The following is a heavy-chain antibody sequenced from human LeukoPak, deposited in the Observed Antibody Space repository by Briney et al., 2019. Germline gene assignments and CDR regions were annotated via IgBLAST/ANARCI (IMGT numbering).Heavy chain of an antibody. Sequence: PGGSLRLSCVASRFTFSTSWMTWVRQAPGKGLEFVAGIKYDGTMESYVDSVNGRFTISRDNAKNSLYLQMNSLRVDDTAVYYCARDLNWLGPWGQGTLVTVSS. CDR2: IKYDGTME. CDR1: RFTFSTSW. J-gene: IGHJ5*02. CDR3: ARDLNWLGP. V-gene: IGHV3-7*03.